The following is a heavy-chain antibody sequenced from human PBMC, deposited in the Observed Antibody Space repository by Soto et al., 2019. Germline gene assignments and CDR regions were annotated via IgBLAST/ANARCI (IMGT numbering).Heavy chain of an antibody. CDR1: GGSISSGDYY. CDR2: IYYSGST. D-gene: IGHD2-2*01. J-gene: IGHJ5*02. Sequence: QVQLQESGPGLVKPSQTLSLTCTVSGGSISSGDYYWSWIRQPPGKGLECIGYIYYSGSTYYKPSLTSRVTISVDMSKNQFSLKLSSVTAADTAVYYCARVNRHCSGTSCYAGWFDPWGQGTLVTVSS. V-gene: IGHV4-30-4*01. CDR3: ARVNRHCSGTSCYAGWFDP.